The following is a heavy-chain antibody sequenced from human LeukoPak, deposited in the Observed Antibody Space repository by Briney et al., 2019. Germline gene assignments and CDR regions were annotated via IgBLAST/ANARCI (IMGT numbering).Heavy chain of an antibody. CDR2: IYASGST. CDR1: GGSIRSYY. Sequence: SETLSLTCTVSGGSIRSYYWSWIRQPAGGGLQWIGRIYASGSTTYNPTLKSRVTMSLDTSKTQFSLRLTSVTAADTAVYYCARDSGTTGEVKFDPWGQGTLVTVSS. D-gene: IGHD3-10*01. J-gene: IGHJ5*02. V-gene: IGHV4-4*07. CDR3: ARDSGTTGEVKFDP.